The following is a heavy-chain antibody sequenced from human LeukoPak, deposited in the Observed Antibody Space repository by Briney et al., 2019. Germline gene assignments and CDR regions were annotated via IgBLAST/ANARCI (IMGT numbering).Heavy chain of an antibody. V-gene: IGHV3-30*18. D-gene: IGHD4-17*01. CDR1: GFTFSSYG. CDR3: AKDRPGGYGDYKPKPKYYYFYGMVV. J-gene: IGHJ6*02. CDR2: ISYDGSNK. Sequence: GRSLRPSCAASGFTFSSYGMHWVRPAPGKGLEWLAVISYDGSNKYYADSVKSRITISRDNSKNTLYLQMNSLRAEDTGVYYCAKDRPGGYGDYKPKPKYYYFYGMVVWGQGTTITVSS.